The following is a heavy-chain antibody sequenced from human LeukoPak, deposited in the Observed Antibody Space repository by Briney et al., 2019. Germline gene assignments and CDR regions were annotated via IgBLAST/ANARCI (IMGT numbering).Heavy chain of an antibody. CDR2: ISGSGGST. CDR3: AKGRTTVTTTNYYGMDV. Sequence: PGGSLRLSCAVSGFTFSNYAMSWVRQAPGKGLEWVSGISGSGGSTYYADSVKGRFTISRDNSKNTLYLQMNSLRAEDTAVYYCAKGRTTVTTTNYYGMDVWGQGTTVTVSS. V-gene: IGHV3-23*01. J-gene: IGHJ6*02. CDR1: GFTFSNYA. D-gene: IGHD4-11*01.